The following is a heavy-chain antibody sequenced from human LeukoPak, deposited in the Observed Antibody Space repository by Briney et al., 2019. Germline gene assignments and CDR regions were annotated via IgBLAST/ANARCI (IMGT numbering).Heavy chain of an antibody. J-gene: IGHJ4*02. CDR3: AREYYGSGSYRDY. CDR2: MNPKSGNK. D-gene: IGHD3-10*01. CDR1: GYTFTSDV. Sequence: ASVKVSCKASGYTFTSDVNWVRRAIGQRLEWMGWMNPKSGNKDYAQKFQGRVTMTTDTSTSTAYMELRSLRSDDTAVYYCAREYYGSGSYRDYWGQGTLVTVSS. V-gene: IGHV1-8*01.